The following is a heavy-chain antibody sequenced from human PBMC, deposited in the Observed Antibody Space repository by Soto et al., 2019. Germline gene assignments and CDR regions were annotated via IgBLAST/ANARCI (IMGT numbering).Heavy chain of an antibody. Sequence: QVQLEQSGAEVKKPGSSAKVSCKASGDTFNNYAINWVRQAPGQGLEWVGRVIQVFDVANYAQKFQGRVTITADKSTSTAYMEVTSLRSEDTAVYYCATPKGPRQYSVNVLDALDIWGQGTTVIVSS. CDR1: GDTFNNYA. D-gene: IGHD5-12*01. J-gene: IGHJ3*02. CDR2: VIQVFDVA. V-gene: IGHV1-69*02. CDR3: ATPKGPRQYSVNVLDALDI.